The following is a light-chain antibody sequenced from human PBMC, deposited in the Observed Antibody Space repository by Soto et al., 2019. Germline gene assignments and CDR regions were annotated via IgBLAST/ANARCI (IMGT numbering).Light chain of an antibody. CDR3: GAWDSSLTTGV. CDR1: NSNIGNNY. Sequence: QSVLTQLPSVSAAPGQKVTSSCSGTNSNIGNNYVSWYQQLPGTAPKLLIYENNKRPSGIPDRFSGSKSGTSATLGITGLQTGDEADYYCGAWDSSLTTGVFGGGTKVTVL. J-gene: IGLJ2*01. V-gene: IGLV1-51*02. CDR2: ENN.